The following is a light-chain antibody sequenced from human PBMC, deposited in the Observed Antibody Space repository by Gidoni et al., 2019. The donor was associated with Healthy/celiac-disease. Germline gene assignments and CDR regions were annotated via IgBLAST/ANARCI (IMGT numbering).Light chain of an antibody. J-gene: IGKJ4*01. CDR3: QQYNSYPLT. CDR2: DAS. Sequence: DIQMTQSPSTLSASVGDRVNIPCRASPSSSSWLAWYQQEPGKAPKLLIYDASSLESGVPSRFSGSGSRTEITLTISSLQHDDFANYYCQQYNSYPLTFGGGTKVEIK. CDR1: PSSSSW. V-gene: IGKV1-5*01.